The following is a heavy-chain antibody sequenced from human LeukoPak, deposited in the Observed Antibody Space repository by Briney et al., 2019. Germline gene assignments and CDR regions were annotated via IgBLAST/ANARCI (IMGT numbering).Heavy chain of an antibody. J-gene: IGHJ6*03. V-gene: IGHV3-21*01. CDR2: ISSSSSYI. D-gene: IGHD3-10*01. CDR3: ATNAGETNNYYYYMDV. CDR1: GFTFSSCS. Sequence: GGSLRLSCAASGFTFSSCSMNWVRQAPGKGLEWVSSISSSSSYIYYADPVKGRFTISRDNAKNSLYLQMNSLRAEDTAVYYCATNAGETNNYYYYMDVWGKGTTVTVSS.